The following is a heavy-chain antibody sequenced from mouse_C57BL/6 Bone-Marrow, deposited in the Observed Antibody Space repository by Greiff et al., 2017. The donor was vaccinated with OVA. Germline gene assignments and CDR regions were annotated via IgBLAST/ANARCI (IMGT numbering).Heavy chain of an antibody. CDR3: ARRDDGYYLAWFAY. Sequence: QVHVKQSGAELARPGASVKLSCKASGYTFTSYGISWVKQRTGQGLEWIGEIYPRSGNTYYNEKFKGKATLTADKSSSTAYMELRSLTSEDSAVYFCARRDDGYYLAWFAYWGQGTLVTVSA. V-gene: IGHV1-81*01. CDR1: GYTFTSYG. J-gene: IGHJ3*01. CDR2: IYPRSGNT. D-gene: IGHD2-3*01.